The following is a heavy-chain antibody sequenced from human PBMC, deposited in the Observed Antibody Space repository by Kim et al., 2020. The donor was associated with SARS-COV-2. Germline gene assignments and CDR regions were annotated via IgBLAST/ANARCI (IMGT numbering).Heavy chain of an antibody. V-gene: IGHV3-15*01. CDR1: GFSFSDAW. Sequence: GGSLRLSCAASGFSFSDAWMTWVRQAPGKGLEWVGRIKSKNDGGTIQYGAAVKGRFTISREDSKNTVFLQMSSLKIDDAALYFGMSDQGGGKDYWGQGTLLTVSS. CDR2: IKSKNDGGTI. J-gene: IGHJ4*02. D-gene: IGHD2-15*01. CDR3: MSDQGGGKDY.